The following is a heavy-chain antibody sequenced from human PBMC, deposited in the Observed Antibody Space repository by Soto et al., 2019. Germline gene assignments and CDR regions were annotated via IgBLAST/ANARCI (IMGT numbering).Heavy chain of an antibody. V-gene: IGHV4-30-4*01. CDR1: GGSISSGDYY. D-gene: IGHD3-22*01. J-gene: IGHJ4*02. CDR3: AGYSYDSSGYYFDY. Sequence: QVQLQESGPGLVKPSQTLSLTCTVSGGSISSGDYYWSWIRQPPGKGLEWIGYIYYSGSTYYNPSLSNRGNISVYTSKNQFSLKLSSVTAADTAVYYCAGYSYDSSGYYFDYWGQGTLVTVSS. CDR2: IYYSGST.